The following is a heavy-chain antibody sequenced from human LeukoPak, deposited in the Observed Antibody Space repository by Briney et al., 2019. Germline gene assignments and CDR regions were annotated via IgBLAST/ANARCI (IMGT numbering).Heavy chain of an antibody. J-gene: IGHJ4*02. D-gene: IGHD3-22*01. CDR1: GYTFTGYY. Sequence: ASVKVSCKASGYTFTGYYMHWVRQAPGQGLEWMGWINPNSGGTNYAQKFQGRVTMTRDTSISTAYMELSRLRSDDTAVYYCARGDGPYYYDSSGKGFDYWGQGTLATVSS. V-gene: IGHV1-2*02. CDR3: ARGDGPYYYDSSGKGFDY. CDR2: INPNSGGT.